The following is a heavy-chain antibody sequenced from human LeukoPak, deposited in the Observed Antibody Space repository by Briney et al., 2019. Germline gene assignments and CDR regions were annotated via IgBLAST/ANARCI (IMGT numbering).Heavy chain of an antibody. Sequence: ASVKVSCKVSGYTLTELSMHWVRQAPGKGLEWMGGFDPEDGETIYAQKFQGRVTMTEDTSTDTAYMELSSLRSEDTAVYYCAKPVTIFGVDPRSNWFDPWGQGTLVTVSS. D-gene: IGHD3-3*01. CDR2: FDPEDGET. V-gene: IGHV1-24*01. CDR3: AKPVTIFGVDPRSNWFDP. CDR1: GYTLTELS. J-gene: IGHJ5*02.